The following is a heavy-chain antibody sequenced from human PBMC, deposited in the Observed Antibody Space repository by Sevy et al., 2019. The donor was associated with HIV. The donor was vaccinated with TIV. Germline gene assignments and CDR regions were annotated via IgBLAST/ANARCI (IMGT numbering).Heavy chain of an antibody. V-gene: IGHV3-21*01. CDR3: ARGLELGYFDY. D-gene: IGHD1-7*01. CDR2: ISSTSTYI. Sequence: GGSLRLSCAASGLTFSTYSFNWVRKAPGKGLEWVSSISSTSTYIYYADSVKGRFTISRDNAKNSLYLQMTSLRAEDTAVYYCARGLELGYFDYWGLGTLVTVSS. J-gene: IGHJ4*02. CDR1: GLTFSTYS.